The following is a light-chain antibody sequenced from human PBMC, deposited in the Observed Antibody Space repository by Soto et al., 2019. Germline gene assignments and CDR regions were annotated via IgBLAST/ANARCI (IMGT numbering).Light chain of an antibody. V-gene: IGKV1-9*01. Sequence: DIQLTQSPSFLSASVGDRVTITCRASQGISSYLAWYQHKPGKAPKLLIYAASTLQSGVPSRFSGSGSGTEFTLTISSLQPEDFATYYCQQLNSYPITFGGGTKVDIK. CDR3: QQLNSYPIT. CDR2: AAS. J-gene: IGKJ4*01. CDR1: QGISSY.